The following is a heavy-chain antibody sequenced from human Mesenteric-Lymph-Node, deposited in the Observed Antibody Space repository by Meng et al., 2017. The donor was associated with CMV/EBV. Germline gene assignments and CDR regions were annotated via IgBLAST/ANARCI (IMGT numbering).Heavy chain of an antibody. D-gene: IGHD3-3*02. V-gene: IGHV3-21*01. J-gene: IGHJ6*02. Sequence: GESLKISCAASGFTVNSKYMSWVRQTPGKGLEWVSSISSSSSYIYYADSVKGRFTISRDNAKNSLYLQMNSLRAEDTAVYYCARDRSIGNRMDVWGQGTTVTVSS. CDR1: GFTVNSKY. CDR3: ARDRSIGNRMDV. CDR2: ISSSSSYI.